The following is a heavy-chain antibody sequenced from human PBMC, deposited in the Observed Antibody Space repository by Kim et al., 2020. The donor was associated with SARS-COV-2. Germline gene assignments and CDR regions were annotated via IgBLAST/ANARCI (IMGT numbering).Heavy chain of an antibody. CDR3: ARGDTVVASRYYYAMDV. J-gene: IGHJ6*02. Sequence: ASVKVSCKASGYTFTDYSIHWVRQAPGRGLEWMAWISTDSGATNNAQKVQDRITLTRDTSINTTYMEWRSLRSDDTAAYFCARGDTVVASRYYYAMDVWAQGTTVIVSS. D-gene: IGHD2-21*01. V-gene: IGHV1-2*02. CDR2: ISTDSGAT. CDR1: GYTFTDYS.